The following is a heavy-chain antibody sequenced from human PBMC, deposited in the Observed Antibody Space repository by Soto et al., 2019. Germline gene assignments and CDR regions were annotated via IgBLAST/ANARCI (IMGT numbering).Heavy chain of an antibody. CDR2: VYNSGST. V-gene: IGHV4-59*01. D-gene: IGHD6-13*01. CDR3: ARYRREAVAGYTLDN. J-gene: IGHJ4*02. Sequence: CTWIRQPPGKGLEWIGYVYNSGSTNYNPSLKSRVTISEDTSKSQFSLKVNSMTAADTAVYYCARYRREAVAGYTLDNWGQGILVTVSS.